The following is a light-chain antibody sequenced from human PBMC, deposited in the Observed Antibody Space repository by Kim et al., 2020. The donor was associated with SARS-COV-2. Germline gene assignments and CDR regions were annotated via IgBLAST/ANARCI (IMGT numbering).Light chain of an antibody. CDR2: DVS. Sequence: GQSITISCTGPSSSLGGYIFLSWYQQQPGKAPKLILYDVSHRHSGVSNRFSGSKSGNRASLTIFGLQADDEADYYCTSYRSTSTLVFGGGTQLTVL. CDR3: TSYRSTSTLV. V-gene: IGLV2-14*03. CDR1: SSSLGGYIF. J-gene: IGLJ2*01.